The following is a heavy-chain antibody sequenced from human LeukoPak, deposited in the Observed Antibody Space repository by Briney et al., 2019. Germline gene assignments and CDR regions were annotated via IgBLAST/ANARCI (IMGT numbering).Heavy chain of an antibody. D-gene: IGHD7-27*01. CDR3: ARANWGLFDY. V-gene: IGHV4-38-2*02. CDR1: GSPISSGYY. Sequence: PSETLSLTGTAPGSPISSGYYWGWFRQPPGKGLEWIGSIYHSGSTYYNPSLKSRVTISVDTSKNQFSLKLSSVTAADTAVYYCARANWGLFDYWGQGTLVTVSS. CDR2: IYHSGST. J-gene: IGHJ4*02.